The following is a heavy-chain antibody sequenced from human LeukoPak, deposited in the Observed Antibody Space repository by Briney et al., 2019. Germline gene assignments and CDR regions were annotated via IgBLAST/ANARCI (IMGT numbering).Heavy chain of an antibody. D-gene: IGHD3-22*01. V-gene: IGHV4-61*01. CDR2: IYYSGTT. Sequence: PSETLSLTCTVSGGSVSGGSYYWSWIRQPPGKGLEWIGYIYYSGTTNYNPSLKSRVTISVDTSKNQFSLKLGSVTAADTAVYYCARWVFSSGYYFDFWGQGTLVTVSS. CDR1: GGSVSGGSYY. J-gene: IGHJ4*02. CDR3: ARWVFSSGYYFDF.